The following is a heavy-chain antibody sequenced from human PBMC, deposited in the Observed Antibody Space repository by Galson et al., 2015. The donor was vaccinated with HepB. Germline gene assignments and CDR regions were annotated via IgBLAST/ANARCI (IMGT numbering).Heavy chain of an antibody. J-gene: IGHJ4*02. CDR2: IIPILGIA. CDR1: GGTFSSYA. Sequence: SVKVSCKASGGTFSSYAIGWVRQAPGQGLEWMGRIIPILGIANYAQKFQGRVTITADKSTSTAYMELSSLRSEDTAVYYCAIVVVVAATPRTAFDYWGQGTLVTVSS. CDR3: AIVVVVAATPRTAFDY. V-gene: IGHV1-69*04. D-gene: IGHD2-15*01.